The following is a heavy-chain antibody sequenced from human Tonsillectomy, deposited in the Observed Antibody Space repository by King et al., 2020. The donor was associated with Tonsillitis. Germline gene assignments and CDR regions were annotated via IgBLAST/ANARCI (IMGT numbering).Heavy chain of an antibody. CDR3: AKGGHGYSRSWYDGFDI. CDR2: ISASGDST. D-gene: IGHD6-13*01. J-gene: IGHJ3*02. CDR1: GFTFSSYA. Sequence: VQLVESGGGLVHPGGSLRLSCAASGFTFSSYAMSWVRQAPGKGLEWVSGISASGDSTYYADSVKGRFTISRDNSKNTLHLQMNSLRAEDTAVYYCAKGGHGYSRSWYDGFDIWGQGTMVSVSS. V-gene: IGHV3-23*04.